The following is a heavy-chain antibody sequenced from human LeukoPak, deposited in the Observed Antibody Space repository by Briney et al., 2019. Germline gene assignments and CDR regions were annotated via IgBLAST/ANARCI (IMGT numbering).Heavy chain of an antibody. CDR2: INPNSGDT. V-gene: IGHV1-2*02. Sequence: ASVKVSCKASGYTFTGYYMHWVRQAPGLGLEWMGWINPNSGDTKSAQNFQARVTMTRDTSISTVYLELSSLRSDDTAVFYCARASGGGQTSFDFWGQGTVVTVSS. CDR3: ARASGGGQTSFDF. J-gene: IGHJ3*01. CDR1: GYTFTGYY. D-gene: IGHD3-16*01.